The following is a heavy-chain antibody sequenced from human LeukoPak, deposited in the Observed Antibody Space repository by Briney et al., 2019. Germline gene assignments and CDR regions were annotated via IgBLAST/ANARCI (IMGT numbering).Heavy chain of an antibody. CDR1: GFTFSNYW. J-gene: IGHJ4*02. D-gene: IGHD2-21*02. V-gene: IGHV3-74*01. CDR3: ARAVVVSAADY. CDR2: INPDGSGA. Sequence: GGSLRLSCAASGFTFSNYWIYWVRQAPGKGLVWVARINPDGSGATYADSVKGRFTNSRDNAKNTLYLQMNSLRAEDTAVYYCARAVVVSAADYWGQGTLVTVSS.